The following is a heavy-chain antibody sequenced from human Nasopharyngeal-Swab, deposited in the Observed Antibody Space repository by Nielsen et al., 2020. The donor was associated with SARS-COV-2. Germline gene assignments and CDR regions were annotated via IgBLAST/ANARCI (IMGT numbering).Heavy chain of an antibody. Sequence: GESLKISCAASGFTFRSYWMIWVRQAPGQGLECVANINQDGSPKYYVESVKGRFTVTRDNAENLMYLQMDNRRAEDTAIYYCERISRGYTGYVDQNWFDPWGQGTLVTVSS. CDR1: GFTFRSYW. D-gene: IGHD5-12*01. CDR2: INQDGSPK. V-gene: IGHV3-7*03. J-gene: IGHJ5*02. CDR3: ERISRGYTGYVDQNWFDP.